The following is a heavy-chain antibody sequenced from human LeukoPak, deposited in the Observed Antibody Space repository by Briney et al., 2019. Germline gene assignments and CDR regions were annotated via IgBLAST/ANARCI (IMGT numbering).Heavy chain of an antibody. J-gene: IGHJ4*02. D-gene: IGHD5-12*01. CDR2: ISSSAVTK. Sequence: GGSLRLSCEASGFTFRNYEFNWVRQAPGKGLEWVSYISSSAVTKKYADSVRGRFTISRDSAKNSLYLDMTSLRAEDTAVYYCAREYGYDSYFDFWGQGVLVSVSS. CDR1: GFTFRNYE. V-gene: IGHV3-48*03. CDR3: AREYGYDSYFDF.